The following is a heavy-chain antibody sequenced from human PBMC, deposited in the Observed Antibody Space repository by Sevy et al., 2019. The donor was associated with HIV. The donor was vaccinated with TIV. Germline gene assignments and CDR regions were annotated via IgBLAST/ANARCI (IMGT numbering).Heavy chain of an antibody. J-gene: IGHJ6*02. CDR1: GFTFSSYS. D-gene: IGHD3-9*01. CDR3: ARDSYYDILTGSHYYYYGMDV. CDR2: ISSSSSYI. V-gene: IGHV3-21*01. Sequence: GGSLRLSCAASGFTFSSYSMNWVRQAPGKGLEWVSSISSSSSYIYYADSVKGRFTISRDNAKNSLYLQMNSLRAEHTAVYYCARDSYYDILTGSHYYYYGMDVWGQGTTVTVSS.